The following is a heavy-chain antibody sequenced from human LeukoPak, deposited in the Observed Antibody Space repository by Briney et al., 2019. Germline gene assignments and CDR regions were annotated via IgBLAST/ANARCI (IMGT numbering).Heavy chain of an antibody. CDR1: GFTFSSYG. D-gene: IGHD6-6*01. Sequence: GGSLRLPCAASGFTFSSYGMHWVRQAPGKGLEWVALIWYDGSSKYYTDSVKGQFTVSRDNSKNTLYLQMNSLRAEDTAVYYCARYSSSSCLDYWGQGTLVTVSS. CDR3: ARYSSSSCLDY. J-gene: IGHJ4*02. V-gene: IGHV3-33*01. CDR2: IWYDGSSK.